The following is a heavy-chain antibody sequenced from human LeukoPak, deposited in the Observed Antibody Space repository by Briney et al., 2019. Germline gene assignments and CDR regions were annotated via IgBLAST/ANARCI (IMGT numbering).Heavy chain of an antibody. D-gene: IGHD3-16*01. CDR3: ARETRRLYYEDYYGMDV. Sequence: GASVKVSCKASGYTFTGYYIHWVRQAPGQGLEWMGWINPNSGGTNYAQRFQGRVTMTKDTSISTAYMELSRVRSDDTAVYYCARETRRLYYEDYYGMDVWGQGTTVTVSS. CDR2: INPNSGGT. V-gene: IGHV1-2*02. CDR1: GYTFTGYY. J-gene: IGHJ6*02.